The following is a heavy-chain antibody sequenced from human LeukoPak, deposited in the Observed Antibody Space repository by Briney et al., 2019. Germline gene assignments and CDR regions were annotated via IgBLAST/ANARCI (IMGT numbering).Heavy chain of an antibody. CDR1: GFTFSSYS. V-gene: IGHV3-21*01. J-gene: IGHJ4*02. D-gene: IGHD3-16*02. CDR3: ARDRGYDYVWGSYRSLDY. Sequence: GGSLRLSCAASGFTFSSYSMNWVRQAPGKGLEWVSSISSSSSYIYYADSVKGRFTISRDNAKNSLYLQMNSLRAEDTAVYYCARDRGYDYVWGSYRSLDYWGQGTLVTVSS. CDR2: ISSSSSYI.